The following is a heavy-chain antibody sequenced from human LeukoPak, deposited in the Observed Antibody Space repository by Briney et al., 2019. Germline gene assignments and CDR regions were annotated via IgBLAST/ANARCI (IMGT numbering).Heavy chain of an antibody. CDR3: AADLLRGDAFDI. J-gene: IGHJ3*02. Sequence: ASVKVSCKASGFTFTSSAMQWVRQARGQRLEWTGWIVVGSGNTNYAQKFQERVTITRDMSTSTAYMELSSLRSEDTAVYYCAADLLRGDAFDIWGQGTMVTVSS. CDR2: IVVGSGNT. CDR1: GFTFTSSA. V-gene: IGHV1-58*02. D-gene: IGHD3-3*01.